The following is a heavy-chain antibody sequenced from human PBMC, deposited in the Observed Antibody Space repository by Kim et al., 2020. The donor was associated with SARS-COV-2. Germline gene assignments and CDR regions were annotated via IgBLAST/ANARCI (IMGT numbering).Heavy chain of an antibody. D-gene: IGHD4-17*01. CDR3: AKDFRVGTVTTFHY. V-gene: IGHV3-23*01. Sequence: ADSVKGRFTISRDNSKNTLYLQMNSLRAEDTAVYYCAKDFRVGTVTTFHYWGQGTLVTVSS. J-gene: IGHJ4*02.